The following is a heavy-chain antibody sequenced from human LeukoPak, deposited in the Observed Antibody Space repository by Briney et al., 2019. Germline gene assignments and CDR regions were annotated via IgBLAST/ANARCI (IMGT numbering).Heavy chain of an antibody. D-gene: IGHD2/OR15-2a*01. CDR3: ARESNYDY. CDR2: IYSGGST. CDR1: GFSVSSTY. J-gene: IGHJ4*02. V-gene: IGHV3-66*01. Sequence: GGSLRLSCAVPGFSVSSTYMSWVRQAPGKGLEWVSVIYSGGSTYYADSVKGRSTISRDNSKNTLYLQMNSLRAEDTAVYYCARESNYDYWGQGTLVTVSS.